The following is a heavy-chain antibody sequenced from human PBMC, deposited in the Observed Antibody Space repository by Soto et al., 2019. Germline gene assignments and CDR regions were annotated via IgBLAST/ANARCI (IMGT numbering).Heavy chain of an antibody. V-gene: IGHV1-3*01. Sequence: QVQLVQSGAEVKKPGASVKVSCRASGFTFTLYSMHWVRQAPGQRLEWMGWINGGSGKTKYSKKFQGRVTIARDTSASTGDMEVRSLRSEDTAVYYCARYSGNYQDAFDIWGQGTMFTVSS. D-gene: IGHD1-26*01. CDR3: ARYSGNYQDAFDI. J-gene: IGHJ3*02. CDR1: GFTFTLYS. CDR2: INGGSGKT.